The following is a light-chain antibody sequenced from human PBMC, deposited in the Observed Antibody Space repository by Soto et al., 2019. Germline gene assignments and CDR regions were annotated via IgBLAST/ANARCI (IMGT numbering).Light chain of an antibody. J-gene: IGKJ1*01. CDR1: QGIFSN. V-gene: IGKV3-15*01. CDR2: RAS. Sequence: EIVLTQSPATLSVSPGERATLSFRASQGIFSNLAWFQQRPGQAPRLLIYRASTRATNIPARFSGSGSGTEFTLTISSLQSEDFALYYCQQYHNLWTFGQGTTVDIK. CDR3: QQYHNLWT.